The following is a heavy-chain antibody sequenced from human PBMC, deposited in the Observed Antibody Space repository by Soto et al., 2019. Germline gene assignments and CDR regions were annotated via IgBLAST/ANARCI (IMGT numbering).Heavy chain of an antibody. CDR3: ARHPGYAVPTGYATHYFNY. J-gene: IGHJ4*02. D-gene: IGHD3-16*01. CDR2: IYYTGST. CDR1: GDSISSNNYY. Sequence: QLQLQESGPGLVKPSETLSLTCTVSGDSISSNNYYCGWIRQPPGKGLEWIGSIYYTGSTYYNPSPTSLVTRSIDTSTGQFSLKLSSVTAADTAVYYCARHPGYAVPTGYATHYFNYWGQGILVTVST. V-gene: IGHV4-39*01.